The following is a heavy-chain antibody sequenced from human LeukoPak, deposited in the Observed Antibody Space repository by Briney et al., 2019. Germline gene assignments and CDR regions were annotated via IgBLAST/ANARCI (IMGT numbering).Heavy chain of an antibody. J-gene: IGHJ4*02. CDR1: GGTFSSYA. Sequence: GSSVKVSCKASGGTFSSYAISWVRQAPGQGLEWMGGIIPIFGTANYAQKFQGRVTITADKSTSTAYMELSSLRPEDTAVYYCAVSVAGKVDYWGQGTLVTVSS. V-gene: IGHV1-69*06. CDR3: AVSVAGKVDY. CDR2: IIPIFGTA. D-gene: IGHD6-19*01.